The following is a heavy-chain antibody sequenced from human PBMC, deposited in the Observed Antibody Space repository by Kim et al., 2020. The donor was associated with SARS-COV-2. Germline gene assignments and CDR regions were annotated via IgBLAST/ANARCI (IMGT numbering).Heavy chain of an antibody. J-gene: IGHJ5*02. CDR2: TYDSGRT. CDR1: GGSIRSYY. V-gene: IGHV4-59*08. D-gene: IGHD3-10*01. Sequence: SETLSLTCTVSGGSIRSYYWSWIRQAPGKGLEWIGYTYDSGRTKYNPSLEGRVTISADTSKNLFSLRLSAVTAADTAAYYCARQGQAYSSVSGSSNWFDP. CDR3: ARQGQAYSSVSGSSNWFDP.